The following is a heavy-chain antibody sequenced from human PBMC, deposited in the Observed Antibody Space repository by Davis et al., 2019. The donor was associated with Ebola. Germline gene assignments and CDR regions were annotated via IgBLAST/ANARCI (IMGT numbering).Heavy chain of an antibody. V-gene: IGHV1-46*01. CDR2: INPSGGST. D-gene: IGHD4-23*01. CDR1: GYTFTSYY. CDR3: ARELSGGNFRFDY. J-gene: IGHJ4*02. Sequence: ASVKVSCKASGYTFTSYYMHWVRQAPGQGLEWMGIINPSGGSTSYAQKFQGRVTMTRDTSTSTVFMDLSSLTSDDTAIYYCARELSGGNFRFDYWGQGTLVTVSS.